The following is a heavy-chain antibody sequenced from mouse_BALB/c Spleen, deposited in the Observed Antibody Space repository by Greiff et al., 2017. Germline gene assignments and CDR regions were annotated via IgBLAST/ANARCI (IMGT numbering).Heavy chain of an antibody. CDR3: ARGVDY. CDR2: INPSNGRT. V-gene: IGHV1S81*02. CDR1: GYTFTSYW. Sequence: VQLQQPGAELVKPGASVKLSCKASGYTFTSYWMHWVKQRPGQGLEWIGEINPSNGRTNYNEKFKSKATLTVDKSSSTAYMQLSSLTSEDSAVYYCARGVDYWGQGTSVTVSS. J-gene: IGHJ4*01.